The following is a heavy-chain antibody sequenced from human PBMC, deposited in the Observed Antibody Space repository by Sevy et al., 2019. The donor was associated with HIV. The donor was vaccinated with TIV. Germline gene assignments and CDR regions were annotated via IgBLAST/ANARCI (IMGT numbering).Heavy chain of an antibody. CDR3: ARVGVSYCTDDCYHRFDY. J-gene: IGHJ4*02. V-gene: IGHV3-30*09. CDR2: ISYDGSKK. CDR1: GFTFSSYA. D-gene: IGHD2-21*02. Sequence: GGSLRLSCAASGFTFSSYALLWVRQAPGKGLEWVSLISYDGSKKYYSDSVKGRIAISRNETKTTLFLQMNSLRSEDTAIYYCARVGVSYCTDDCYHRFDYWGRGTLVTVSS.